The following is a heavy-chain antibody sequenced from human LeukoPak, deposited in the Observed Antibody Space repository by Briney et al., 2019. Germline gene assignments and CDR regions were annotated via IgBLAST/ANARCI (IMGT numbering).Heavy chain of an antibody. J-gene: IGHJ6*02. CDR1: GFTFSSYW. CDR2: IKQDGSEK. V-gene: IGHV3-7*01. Sequence: GGSLRLSCAASGFTFSSYWMSWVRQAPGKRLEWVANIKQDGSEKYYVDSVKGRFTISRDNAKNSLYLQMNSLRAEDTAVYYCAREYCTNGVCYTRRHYYYYGMDVWGQGTTVTVSS. D-gene: IGHD2-8*01. CDR3: AREYCTNGVCYTRRHYYYYGMDV.